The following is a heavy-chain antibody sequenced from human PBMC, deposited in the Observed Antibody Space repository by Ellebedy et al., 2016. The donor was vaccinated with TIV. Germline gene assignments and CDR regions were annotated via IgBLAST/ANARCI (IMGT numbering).Heavy chain of an antibody. CDR1: GGSISNTGYY. V-gene: IGHV4-31*03. J-gene: IGHJ5*02. CDR2: IYYSGDT. D-gene: IGHD4-23*01. Sequence: MPSETLSLTCTVSGGSISNTGYYWTWIRQLPGKGLEWIGYIYYSGDTHYNPSLKSRLIISVDTSKNQFSLKLSSVTAADTAVYFCATEYGGEGLDPWGQGTLVTVSS. CDR3: ATEYGGEGLDP.